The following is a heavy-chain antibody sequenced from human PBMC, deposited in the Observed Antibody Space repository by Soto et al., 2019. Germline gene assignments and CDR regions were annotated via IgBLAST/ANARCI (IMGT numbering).Heavy chain of an antibody. CDR1: GGSISSYY. J-gene: IGHJ6*03. V-gene: IGHV4-59*01. CDR3: ANLRESHSGYAYYYYYMDV. CDR2: IYYSGST. D-gene: IGHD5-12*01. Sequence: SETLSLTCTVSGGSISSYYWSWIRQPPGKGLEWIGYIYYSGSTNYNPSLKSRVTISVDTSKNQFSLKLSSVTAADTAVYYCANLRESHSGYAYYYYYMDVWGKGTTVTVSS.